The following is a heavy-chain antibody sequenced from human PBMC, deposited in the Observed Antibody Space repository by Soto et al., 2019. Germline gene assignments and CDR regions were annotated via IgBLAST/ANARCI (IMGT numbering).Heavy chain of an antibody. CDR1: GFVFSDYA. CDR2: IRAGGSDT. J-gene: IGHJ4*02. CDR3: ASVPIWCGSSSCYTEGFDS. V-gene: IGHV3-23*01. Sequence: EVQLLDSGGGWVQPGGSLRLSCVASGFVFSDYAMSWVRQAPGKGLEWVSAIRAGGSDTYYADAVKGRFNVSRVNSKNTLYLQMNTLRAEDTAIYYCASVPIWCGSSSCYTEGFDSWGQGTLVTVSS. D-gene: IGHD2-2*01.